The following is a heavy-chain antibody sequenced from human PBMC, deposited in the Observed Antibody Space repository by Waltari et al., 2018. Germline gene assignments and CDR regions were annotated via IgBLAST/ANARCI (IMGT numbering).Heavy chain of an antibody. Sequence: QLQLQESGPGLVKPSENLSLTCTVSGGSISSSSYYWGWIRQPPGKGLEWIGSIYYSGSTYYNPSLKSRVTISVDTSKNQFSLKLSSVTAADTAVYYCARLGDDSSGYYDYWGQGTLVTVSS. V-gene: IGHV4-39*01. CDR1: GGSISSSSYY. CDR3: ARLGDDSSGYYDY. J-gene: IGHJ4*02. CDR2: IYYSGST. D-gene: IGHD3-22*01.